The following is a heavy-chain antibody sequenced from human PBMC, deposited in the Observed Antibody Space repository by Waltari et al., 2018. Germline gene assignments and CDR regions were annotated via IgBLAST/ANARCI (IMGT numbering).Heavy chain of an antibody. Sequence: QVQLQQWGAGLLKPSETLSLTCAVYGGSFSGYYWSWIRQPPGKGLEWIGEINHSGSTNSNPSLKSRVTRSVDTSKNQFSLKLSSVTAADTAVYYCARAGTTMIVAYYFDYWGQGTLVTVSS. CDR3: ARAGTTMIVAYYFDY. J-gene: IGHJ4*02. D-gene: IGHD3-22*01. V-gene: IGHV4-34*01. CDR1: GGSFSGYY. CDR2: INHSGST.